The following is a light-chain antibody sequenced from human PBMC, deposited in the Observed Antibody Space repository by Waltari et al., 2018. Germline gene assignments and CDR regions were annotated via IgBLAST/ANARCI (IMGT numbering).Light chain of an antibody. CDR1: SSDVGGSNY. CDR3: NSFTSSSTVV. Sequence: QSALTQPASVSGSPGQSITISSTGTSSDVGGSNYVPWYQQHPGKAPKLMIYDVSNRPSGVSNRFSGSKSGNTASLTISGLQPEDEADYYCNSFTSSSTVVFGGGTKLTVL. V-gene: IGLV2-14*03. CDR2: DVS. J-gene: IGLJ3*02.